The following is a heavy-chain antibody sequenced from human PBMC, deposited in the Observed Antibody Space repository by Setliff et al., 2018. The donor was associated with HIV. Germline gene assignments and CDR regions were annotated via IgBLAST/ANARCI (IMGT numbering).Heavy chain of an antibody. CDR1: GGSISSGYYY. J-gene: IGHJ4*02. Sequence: SETLSLTCTVSGGSISSGYYYWSWIRQPPGKGLEWIGYIYYSGSTYYNPSLKSRVTISVDTSKSQFSLKLTSVTAADTAVYFCARAPRLVPAVSYFDYWGQGTLVTVSS. V-gene: IGHV4-30-4*08. D-gene: IGHD2-2*01. CDR2: IYYSGST. CDR3: ARAPRLVPAVSYFDY.